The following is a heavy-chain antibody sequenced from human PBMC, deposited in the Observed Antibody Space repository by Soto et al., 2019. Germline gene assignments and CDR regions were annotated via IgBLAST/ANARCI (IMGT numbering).Heavy chain of an antibody. CDR3: ARDGGSSSPLDY. J-gene: IGHJ4*02. Sequence: QVQLVESGGGVVQPGRSLRLSCAASGFTFSSYGMHWVRQAPGKGLEWVAVISYDGSNKYYADSVKGRFTISRDNSKNTLYLQMNSLRAEDTAVYYCARDGGSSSPLDYWGQGTLVTVSS. CDR1: GFTFSSYG. D-gene: IGHD6-6*01. CDR2: ISYDGSNK. V-gene: IGHV3-30*03.